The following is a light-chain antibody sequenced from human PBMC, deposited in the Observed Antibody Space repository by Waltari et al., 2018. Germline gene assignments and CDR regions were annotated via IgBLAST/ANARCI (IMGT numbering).Light chain of an antibody. CDR1: QSVNGW. CDR2: KTS. CDR3: QQYYTFPKT. J-gene: IGKJ1*01. Sequence: DIQMTQSPSTLSASVGDRVTTPCRASQSVNGWLAWYQQIPGKAPKVLIYKTSRLQSGVPSRFSGSGSGTEFTLTISCLQPDDFATYYCQQYYTFPKTFGQGTKV. V-gene: IGKV1-5*03.